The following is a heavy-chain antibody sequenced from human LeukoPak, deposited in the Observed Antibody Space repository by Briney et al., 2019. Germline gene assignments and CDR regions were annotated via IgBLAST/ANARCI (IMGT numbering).Heavy chain of an antibody. J-gene: IGHJ4*02. CDR3: ARNTIFGVVIDYYFDY. V-gene: IGHV1-2*02. D-gene: IGHD3-3*01. CDR2: INPNSGGT. Sequence: GASVKVSCKASGYTFTGYYMHWVRQAPGQGLEWMGWINPNSGGTNYAQKFQGRVTMTRDTSISTAYMQLSRLRSDDTAVYYCARNTIFGVVIDYYFDYWGQGTLVTVSS. CDR1: GYTFTGYY.